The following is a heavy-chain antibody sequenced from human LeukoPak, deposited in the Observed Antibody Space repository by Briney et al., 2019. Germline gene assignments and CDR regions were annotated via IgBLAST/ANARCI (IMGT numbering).Heavy chain of an antibody. J-gene: IGHJ5*02. CDR2: INPNSGGT. Sequence: ASVKVSCKASGYTFTGYYMHWVRQAPGQGLEWMEWINPNSGGTNYAQKFQGRVTMTRDTSISTAYMELSRLRSDDTAVYYCARVKVRGSSSPFDPWGQGTLVTVSS. V-gene: IGHV1-2*02. D-gene: IGHD6-6*01. CDR3: ARVKVRGSSSPFDP. CDR1: GYTFTGYY.